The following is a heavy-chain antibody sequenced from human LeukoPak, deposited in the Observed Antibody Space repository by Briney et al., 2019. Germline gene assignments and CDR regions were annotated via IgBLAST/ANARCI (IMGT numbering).Heavy chain of an antibody. V-gene: IGHV1-18*01. J-gene: IGHJ4*02. Sequence: GASVKVSCKASGYTFTTYGISWVRQAPGQGLEWMGWISAYHGNTNYAQKLQGRVTMTTDSSTSTAYMELRSLISDDTAVYYCASVSCSGGTCYFPDYWGQGTLVTVSS. D-gene: IGHD2-15*01. CDR3: ASVSCSGGTCYFPDY. CDR1: GYTFTTYG. CDR2: ISAYHGNT.